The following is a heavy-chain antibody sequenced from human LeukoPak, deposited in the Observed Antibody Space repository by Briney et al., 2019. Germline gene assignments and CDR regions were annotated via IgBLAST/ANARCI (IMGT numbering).Heavy chain of an antibody. Sequence: PSETLSLTCTVSGGSISSYYWSWIRQPPGKGLEWIGYIYYSGSTNYNPSLKSRVTISVDTSKNQFSLKLSSVTAADTAVYYCARGLIDYGDSVWFDPWGQGTLVTVSS. D-gene: IGHD4-17*01. CDR1: GGSISSYY. V-gene: IGHV4-59*01. CDR2: IYYSGST. CDR3: ARGLIDYGDSVWFDP. J-gene: IGHJ5*02.